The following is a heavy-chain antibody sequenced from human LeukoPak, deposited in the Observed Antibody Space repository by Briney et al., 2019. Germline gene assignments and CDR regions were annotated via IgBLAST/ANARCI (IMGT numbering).Heavy chain of an antibody. CDR1: GGSISSYY. CDR2: IYYSGST. J-gene: IGHJ6*03. V-gene: IGHV4-59*01. D-gene: IGHD6-13*01. CDR3: ARIAAAGSFYYYYYYMDV. Sequence: SETLSLTCTVSGGSISSYYWSWIRQPPGKGLEWIGYIYYSGSTNYNPSLKSRVTISVDTSKNQFSLKLSSVTAADTAVYYCARIAAAGSFYYYYYYMDVWGKGTTVTISS.